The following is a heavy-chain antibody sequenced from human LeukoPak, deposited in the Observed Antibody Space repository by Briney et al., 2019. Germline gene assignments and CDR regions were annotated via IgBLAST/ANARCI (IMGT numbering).Heavy chain of an antibody. V-gene: IGHV3-23*01. CDR3: AKVPLPKAATSFDY. D-gene: IGHD1-26*01. CDR1: GFTFTTYW. J-gene: IGHJ4*02. Sequence: GGSLRLSCAASGFTFTTYWISWGRQAPGKGLEWVSAISGSGGSTYYADSVKGRFTISRDNSKNTLYLQMNSLRAEDTAVYYCAKVPLPKAATSFDYWGQGTLVTVSS. CDR2: ISGSGGST.